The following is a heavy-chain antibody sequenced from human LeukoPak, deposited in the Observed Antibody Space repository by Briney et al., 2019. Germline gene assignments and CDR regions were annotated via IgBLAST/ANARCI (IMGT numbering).Heavy chain of an antibody. CDR1: GFTFSGYS. J-gene: IGHJ4*02. CDR3: TRGRPGHYYDY. Sequence: GGSLRLSCVVSGFTFSGYSMNWVRQAPGKGLKWVSYISGSSSTIFYADSMKGRFTVSRDNAKNSLYLQMDSLRDGDTAVYYCTRGRPGHYYDYWGQGTRVTVSS. D-gene: IGHD6-6*01. CDR2: ISGSSSTI. V-gene: IGHV3-48*02.